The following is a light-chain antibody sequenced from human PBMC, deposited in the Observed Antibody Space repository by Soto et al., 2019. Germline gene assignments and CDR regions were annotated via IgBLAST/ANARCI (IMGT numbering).Light chain of an antibody. CDR1: QSVGIN. CDR2: GAS. Sequence: EIVMTQSPATLSVSPLEIATLSFRASQSVGINLAWHQQKPGQAPRLLIYGASTRATGIPARFSGSGSGTEFTLTISSLQSEDFAVYFCQQYKIWPTFGQGTKVDIK. CDR3: QQYKIWPT. V-gene: IGKV3-15*01. J-gene: IGKJ1*01.